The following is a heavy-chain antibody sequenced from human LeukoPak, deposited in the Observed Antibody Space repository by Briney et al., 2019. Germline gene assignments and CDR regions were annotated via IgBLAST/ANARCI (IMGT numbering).Heavy chain of an antibody. CDR1: GGSISRYY. V-gene: IGHV4-59*01. Sequence: SETLSLTCTVSGGSISRYYSSWIRQPPGKGLEWIGYIYYSGSTNYNPSLKTRVTISVDTSNNQFSLKLSSVSAADTAVYYCARGRYFDWIDAFDIWGQGTMVTVSS. CDR3: ARGRYFDWIDAFDI. D-gene: IGHD3-9*01. CDR2: IYYSGST. J-gene: IGHJ3*02.